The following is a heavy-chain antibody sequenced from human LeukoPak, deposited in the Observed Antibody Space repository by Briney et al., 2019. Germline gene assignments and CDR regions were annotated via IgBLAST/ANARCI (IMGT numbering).Heavy chain of an antibody. V-gene: IGHV5-51*01. D-gene: IGHD4-23*01. CDR1: GYTFTNYW. Sequence: WESLKISCEGSGYTFTNYWIGWVRQMPGKGLEWMGIIYPGDSDTRYCPSFQGQVTISADKYISTAYLQWSSLKASDNAMYYCVRVSGGNQPDYWGQGTLVTVSS. CDR2: IYPGDSDT. J-gene: IGHJ4*02. CDR3: VRVSGGNQPDY.